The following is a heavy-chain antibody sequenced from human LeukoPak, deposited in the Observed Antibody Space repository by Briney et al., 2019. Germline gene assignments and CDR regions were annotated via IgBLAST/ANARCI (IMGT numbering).Heavy chain of an antibody. CDR1: GFTFSSYS. D-gene: IGHD3-10*01. V-gene: IGHV3-21*01. CDR3: ARVSMVRGVPDYYMDV. Sequence: GGSLRLSCAASGFTFSSYSMNWVRQAPGKGLEWVSSISSSSSYIYYADPVKGRFAISRDNAKNSLYLQMNSLRAEDTAVYYCARVSMVRGVPDYYMDVWGKGTTVTVSS. CDR2: ISSSSSYI. J-gene: IGHJ6*03.